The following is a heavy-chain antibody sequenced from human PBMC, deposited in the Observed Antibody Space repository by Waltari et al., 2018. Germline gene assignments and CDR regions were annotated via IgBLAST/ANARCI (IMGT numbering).Heavy chain of an antibody. CDR2: ISDSGST. CDR3: ARTSGAAAGKFDY. D-gene: IGHD6-13*01. J-gene: IGHJ4*02. Sequence: QVQLQESGPGLVKPSETLSLTCTVSGTSISNYYWTWIRPPPGKGLEWIVYISDSGSTSDNPSLKGRGTISGDTSKNHCSLKLSSVTAADTAVYYCARTSGAAAGKFDYWGQGTLVTVSS. CDR1: GTSISNYY. V-gene: IGHV4-59*01.